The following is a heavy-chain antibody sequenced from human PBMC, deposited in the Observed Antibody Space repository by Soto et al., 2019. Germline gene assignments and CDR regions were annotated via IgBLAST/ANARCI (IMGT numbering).Heavy chain of an antibody. D-gene: IGHD5-12*01. Sequence: ESGGGLVPPGGSLRLSCAASGFTFSSYWMSWVRQAPGKGLEWVANIKQDGSEKYYVDSVKGRFTISRDNAKNSLYLQMNSLRAEDTAVYYCARDPNIVATMGSIYYYYGMDVWGQGTTVTVSS. CDR3: ARDPNIVATMGSIYYYYGMDV. J-gene: IGHJ6*02. CDR1: GFTFSSYW. CDR2: IKQDGSEK. V-gene: IGHV3-7*01.